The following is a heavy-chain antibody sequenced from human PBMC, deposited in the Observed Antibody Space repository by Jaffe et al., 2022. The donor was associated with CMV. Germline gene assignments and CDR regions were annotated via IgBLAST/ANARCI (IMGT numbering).Heavy chain of an antibody. CDR3: AKVLAYTSDSYPATYYYYYGMDV. V-gene: IGHV3-30*18. D-gene: IGHD6-19*01. CDR1: RFTFSSYG. CDR2: ISYDGSNK. J-gene: IGHJ6*02. Sequence: QVQLVESGGGVVQPGRSLRLSCAASRFTFSSYGMHWVRQAPGKGLEWVAVISYDGSNKYYADSVKGRFTISRDNSKNTLYLQMNSLRAEDTAVYYCAKVLAYTSDSYPATYYYYYGMDVWGQGTTVTVSS.